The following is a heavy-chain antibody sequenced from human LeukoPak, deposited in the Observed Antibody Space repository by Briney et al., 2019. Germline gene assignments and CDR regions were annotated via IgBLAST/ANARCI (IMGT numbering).Heavy chain of an antibody. Sequence: PSETLSLTCTVSGGSISSGDYYWSWIRQPPGKGLEWIGYIYYSGSTYYNPSLKSRVTISVDTPKNQFSLKLSSVTAADTAAYYCARLWGDYYDSSGYSPDYWGQGTLVTVSS. D-gene: IGHD3-22*01. CDR1: GGSISSGDYY. V-gene: IGHV4-30-4*08. J-gene: IGHJ4*02. CDR2: IYYSGST. CDR3: ARLWGDYYDSSGYSPDY.